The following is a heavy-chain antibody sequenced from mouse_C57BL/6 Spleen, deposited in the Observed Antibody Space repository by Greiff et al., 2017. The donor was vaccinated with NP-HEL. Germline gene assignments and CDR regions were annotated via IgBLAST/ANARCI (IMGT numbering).Heavy chain of an antibody. CDR2: IDPNSGGT. Sequence: QVQLQQPGAELVMPGASVKLSCKASGYTFTSYWMHWVKQRPGRGLEWIGRIDPNSGGTKYNEKFKSKATLTVDKPSSTAYMQLSSLTSEDSAVYYCARSGYYGSRTYWYFDVWGTGTTVTVSS. V-gene: IGHV1-72*01. J-gene: IGHJ1*03. CDR1: GYTFTSYW. CDR3: ARSGYYGSRTYWYFDV. D-gene: IGHD1-1*01.